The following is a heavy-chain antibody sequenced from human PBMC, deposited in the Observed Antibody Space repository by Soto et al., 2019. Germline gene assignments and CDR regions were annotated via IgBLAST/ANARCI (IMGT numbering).Heavy chain of an antibody. CDR1: GDSIISGGYY. V-gene: IGHV4-31*03. J-gene: IGHJ6*02. Sequence: SETLSLTCTVSGDSIISGGYYWTWIRQHPGRGLEWIGYIYYSGTTYYNPSLKSRVLILVDTSNNQFSLNLRSVTAADTATYYCARDITGYSGIDVWGQGTTVTVSS. CDR3: ARDITGYSGIDV. CDR2: IYYSGTT. D-gene: IGHD3-9*01.